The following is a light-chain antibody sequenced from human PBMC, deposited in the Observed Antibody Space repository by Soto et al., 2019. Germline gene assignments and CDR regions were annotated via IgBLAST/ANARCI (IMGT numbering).Light chain of an antibody. J-gene: IGKJ5*01. CDR2: AAS. CDR1: QSISNY. CDR3: QQSYSTPIT. Sequence: DIQMTQSPSSLSASVGDRVTITCRASQSISNYLNWYQQKPGKAPKLLIYAASTLQSGVPSRFSGSGSGTDFTLTISCLQSEDFATYYCQQSYSTPITFGQGTRLEIK. V-gene: IGKV1-39*01.